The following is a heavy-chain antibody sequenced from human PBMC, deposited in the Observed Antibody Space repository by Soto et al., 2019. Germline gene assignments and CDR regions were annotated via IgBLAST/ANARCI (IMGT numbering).Heavy chain of an antibody. CDR1: GFTFSSYG. CDR3: ARDAFPTAVTSPWFDP. J-gene: IGHJ5*02. V-gene: IGHV3-33*01. CDR2: IWYDGSNK. Sequence: QVQLVESGGGVVQPGRSLRLSCAASGFTFSSYGMHWVRQAPGKGLEWVAVIWYDGSNKYYADSVKGRFTISRDNSKNTLYRQMNSLRAEDTAVYYCARDAFPTAVTSPWFDPWGQGTLVTVSS. D-gene: IGHD6-25*01.